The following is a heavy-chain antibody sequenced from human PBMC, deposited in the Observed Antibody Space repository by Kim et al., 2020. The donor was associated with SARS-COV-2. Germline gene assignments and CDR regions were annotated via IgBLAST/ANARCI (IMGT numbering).Heavy chain of an antibody. CDR2: ISGSGGST. D-gene: IGHD3-10*01. V-gene: IGHV3-23*01. CDR1: GFTFSSYA. CDR3: AKDCEYYYGSGSYYDI. J-gene: IGHJ3*02. Sequence: GGSLRLSCAASGFTFSSYAMSWVRQAPGKGLEWVSAISGSGGSTYYADSVKGRFTISRDNSKNTLYLQMNSLRAEDTAVYYCAKDCEYYYGSGSYYDIWGQGTMVTVSS.